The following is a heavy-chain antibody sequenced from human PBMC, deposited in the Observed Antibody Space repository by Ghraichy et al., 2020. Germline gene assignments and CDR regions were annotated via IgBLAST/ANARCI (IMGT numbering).Heavy chain of an antibody. CDR2: IRYDGSNK. V-gene: IGHV3-30*02. CDR3: AKFYPVPVAGPAHIDY. D-gene: IGHD6-19*01. J-gene: IGHJ4*02. CDR1: GFTFSSYG. Sequence: GGSLRLSCAASGFTFSSYGMHWVRQAPGKGLEWVAFIRYDGSNKYYADSVKGRFTISRDNSKNTLYLQMNSLRAEDMAVYYCAKFYPVPVAGPAHIDYWGQGTLVTVSS.